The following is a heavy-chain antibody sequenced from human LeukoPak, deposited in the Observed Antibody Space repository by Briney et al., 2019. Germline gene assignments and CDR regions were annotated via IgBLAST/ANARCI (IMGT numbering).Heavy chain of an antibody. V-gene: IGHV3-48*03. CDR3: ARGPYGDYGQGFDY. Sequence: GGSLRLSCAASGFTFSSYEMNWVRQAPGKGLEWVSYVSSSGSTIYYADSVKGRFTISRDNAKNSLYLQMNSLRAEDTAVYYCARGPYGDYGQGFDYWGQGTLVTVSS. CDR1: GFTFSSYE. J-gene: IGHJ4*02. D-gene: IGHD4-17*01. CDR2: VSSSGSTI.